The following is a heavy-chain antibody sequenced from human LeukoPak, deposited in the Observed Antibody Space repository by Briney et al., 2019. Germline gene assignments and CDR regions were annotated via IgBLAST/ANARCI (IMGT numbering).Heavy chain of an antibody. J-gene: IGHJ4*02. CDR3: ARHPVVISSGTGAFDY. Sequence: SETLSLTCAVYGGSFSGYYWSWIRQPPGKGLEWIGEINHSGSNNYNPSLKSRVTISVDTSKNQFSLKLSSVTAADTAVYYCARHPVVISSGTGAFDYWGQGTLVTVSS. CDR1: GGSFSGYY. CDR2: INHSGSN. D-gene: IGHD3-22*01. V-gene: IGHV4-34*01.